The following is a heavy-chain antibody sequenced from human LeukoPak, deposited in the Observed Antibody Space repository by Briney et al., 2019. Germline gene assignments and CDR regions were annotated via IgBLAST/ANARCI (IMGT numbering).Heavy chain of an antibody. CDR3: ARILRWETGFDY. D-gene: IGHD4-23*01. J-gene: IGHJ4*02. V-gene: IGHV1-46*01. CDR2: INPSGGTT. Sequence: ASVKVSCKASGYTFTSYYMHWVRQAPGQGLEWMGIINPSGGTTIYAQNFQGRVTMTRDTSTSTVYMELSSLRSEDTAAYYCARILRWETGFDYWGQGTLVTVSS. CDR1: GYTFTSYY.